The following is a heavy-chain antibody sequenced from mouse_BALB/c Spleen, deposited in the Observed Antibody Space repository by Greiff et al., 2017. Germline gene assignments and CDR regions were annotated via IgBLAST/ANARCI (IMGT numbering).Heavy chain of an antibody. CDR3: ARYYGNYFDY. D-gene: IGHD2-1*01. V-gene: IGHV1-20*02. Sequence: VQLQQSGPELVKPGASVMISCKASGYSFTGYFMNWVMQSHGKSLEWIGRINPYNGDTFYNQKFKGKATLTVDKSSITAHMELRSLASEDSAVYYCARYYGNYFDYWGQGTTLTVSS. CDR2: INPYNGDT. CDR1: GYSFTGYF. J-gene: IGHJ2*01.